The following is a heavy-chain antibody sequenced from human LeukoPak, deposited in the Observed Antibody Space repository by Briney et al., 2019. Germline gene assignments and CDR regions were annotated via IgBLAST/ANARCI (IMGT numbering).Heavy chain of an antibody. CDR3: ARDCSAGSCYSYGMDV. D-gene: IGHD2-15*01. CDR2: ISAYNGNT. V-gene: IGHV1-18*01. Sequence: ASVKVSCKASGYTFISYGISWVRQAPGQGLEWMGWISAYNGNTNYAQKLQGRVTMTTDTSTSTAYMELRSLRSDDTAVYYCARDCSAGSCYSYGMDVWGKGTTVTVSS. J-gene: IGHJ6*04. CDR1: GYTFISYG.